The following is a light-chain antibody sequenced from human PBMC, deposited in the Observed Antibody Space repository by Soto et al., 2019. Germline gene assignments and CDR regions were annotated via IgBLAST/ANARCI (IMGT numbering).Light chain of an antibody. CDR2: GAS. V-gene: IGKV3-20*01. CDR3: QQYGSSPPLS. Sequence: EIVLTQSPGTLSLSPGERATLSCRASQSVSNNYLGCYQQKPGQAPRLLIYGASSRATGIPDRFSGSGSGTDFTLTISGLEPEDFAVYYCQQYGSSPPLSFGGGTKVDIK. CDR1: QSVSNNY. J-gene: IGKJ4*01.